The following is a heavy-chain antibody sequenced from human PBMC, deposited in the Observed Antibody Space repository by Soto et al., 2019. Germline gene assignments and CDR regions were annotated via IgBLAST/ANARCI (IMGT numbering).Heavy chain of an antibody. D-gene: IGHD6-13*01. CDR1: GGSIISSSYC. J-gene: IGHJ4*02. V-gene: IGHV4-39*01. CDR3: ARHGGYSSSWYYFDY. CDR2: IYYSGST. Sequence: SETLSLTCTVSGGSIISSSYCWGWIRQPPGKGLEWIGSIYYSGSTYYNPSLKSRVTISVDTSKNQFSLKLSSVTAADTAVYYCARHGGYSSSWYYFDYWGQGTLVTVSS.